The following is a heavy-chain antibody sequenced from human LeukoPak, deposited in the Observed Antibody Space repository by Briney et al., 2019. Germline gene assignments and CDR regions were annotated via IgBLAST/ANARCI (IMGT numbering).Heavy chain of an antibody. CDR1: GGTFSSYA. D-gene: IGHD6-19*01. V-gene: IGHV1-69*04. Sequence: SVKVSCKASGGTFSSYAISWVRQAPGQGLEWMGRIIPILGIANYAQKVQGRVTITADKSTSTAYMELSSLRSEDTAVYYCARDLSGSGYGMDVWGQGTTVTVSS. CDR3: ARDLSGSGYGMDV. CDR2: IIPILGIA. J-gene: IGHJ6*02.